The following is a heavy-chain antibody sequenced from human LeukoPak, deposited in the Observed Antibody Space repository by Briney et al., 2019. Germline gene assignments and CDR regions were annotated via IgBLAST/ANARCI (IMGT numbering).Heavy chain of an antibody. CDR1: GFNFTNYG. CDR3: AKGPRAITGGPLDP. D-gene: IGHD1-14*01. Sequence: GRSLRLSCAASGFNFTNYGMHWVRQAPGKGLEWVAVVSFDGSDEYCVDSVRGRFTISRDNSKNTLYLQMNSLRAEDTAVYYCAKGPRAITGGPLDPWGQGTLVTVSS. CDR2: VSFDGSDE. J-gene: IGHJ5*02. V-gene: IGHV3-30*18.